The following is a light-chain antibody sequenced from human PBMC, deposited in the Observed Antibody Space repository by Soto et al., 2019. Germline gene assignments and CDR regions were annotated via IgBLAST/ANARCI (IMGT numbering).Light chain of an antibody. CDR2: DVT. CDR1: SSDVGAYNY. Sequence: QSVLTQPASVSGSPGQSITISCTGTSSDVGAYNYVSWYQHHPGKAPKLIIYDVTDRPSGVSNRFSASKSGNTASLTISGLQADDEADYYCSSYTSSNTEVFGTGTKLTVL. J-gene: IGLJ1*01. CDR3: SSYTSSNTEV. V-gene: IGLV2-14*03.